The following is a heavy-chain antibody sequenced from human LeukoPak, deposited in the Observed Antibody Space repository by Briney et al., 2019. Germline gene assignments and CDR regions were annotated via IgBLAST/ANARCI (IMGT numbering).Heavy chain of an antibody. CDR1: RFIFSDYW. V-gene: IGHV3-11*04. CDR3: AREGTTVGGDNWFDP. J-gene: IGHJ5*02. CDR2: ISSSGSTI. D-gene: IGHD4-11*01. Sequence: GGSLRLSCAASRFIFSDYWMSWVRQAPGKGLEWVSYISSSGSTIYYADSVKGRFTISRDNAKNSLYLQMNSLRAEDTAVYYCAREGTTVGGDNWFDPWGQGTLVTVSS.